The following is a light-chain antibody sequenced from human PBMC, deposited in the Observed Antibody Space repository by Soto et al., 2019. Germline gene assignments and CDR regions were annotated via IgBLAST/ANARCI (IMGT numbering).Light chain of an antibody. V-gene: IGKV3-11*01. CDR3: QQRSNWPWT. Sequence: ESVFTQSPATLSLSPGERATLSCRASQSVSSYLAWYQQKPGQAPRLLIYDASNRATGIPARFSGSGSGTDFTLTISSLEPEDFAVYYCQQRSNWPWTFGQGTKVDIK. J-gene: IGKJ1*01. CDR1: QSVSSY. CDR2: DAS.